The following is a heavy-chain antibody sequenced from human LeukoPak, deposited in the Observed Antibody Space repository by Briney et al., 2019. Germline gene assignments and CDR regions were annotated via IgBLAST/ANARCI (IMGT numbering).Heavy chain of an antibody. CDR2: INSDGRT. CDR1: GFTFSSYS. CDR3: ARDEVGAGNTYVKFDY. V-gene: IGHV3-66*01. Sequence: GGSLRLSCAASGFTFSSYSMNWVRQAPGKGLEWVSFINSDGRTYYADSVQGRFTISRDNSKNTLYLQMNSLRAEDTAVYYCARDEVGAGNTYVKFDYWGQGTLVTVAS. D-gene: IGHD5-18*01. J-gene: IGHJ4*02.